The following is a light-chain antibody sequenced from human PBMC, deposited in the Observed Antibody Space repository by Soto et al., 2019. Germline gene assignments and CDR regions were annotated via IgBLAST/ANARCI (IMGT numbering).Light chain of an antibody. Sequence: VLTQPPSASGPPGQRVTISCSGSSSNIGSNTVNWYQQLPGTAPKLLIYSNNQRPSGVPDRFSGSKSGTSASLAISGLQSEDEADYYCAAWDDSLNGLVFGGGTKLTVL. CDR2: SNN. V-gene: IGLV1-44*01. CDR3: AAWDDSLNGLV. CDR1: SSNIGSNT. J-gene: IGLJ3*02.